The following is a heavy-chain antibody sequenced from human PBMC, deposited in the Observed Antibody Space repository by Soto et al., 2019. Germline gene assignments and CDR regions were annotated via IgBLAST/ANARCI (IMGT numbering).Heavy chain of an antibody. CDR3: ARHSGHDYTNAGLDH. J-gene: IGHJ4*02. CDR2: IYYSGST. Sequence: SETLSLTCTVSGGSISSSSYYWGWIRQPPGKGLEWIGSIYYSGSTYYNPSLKSRVTISVDTSKNQFSLKLSSVTAADTAVYYCARHSGHDYTNAGLDHWGQGT. CDR1: GGSISSSSYY. V-gene: IGHV4-39*01. D-gene: IGHD4-4*01.